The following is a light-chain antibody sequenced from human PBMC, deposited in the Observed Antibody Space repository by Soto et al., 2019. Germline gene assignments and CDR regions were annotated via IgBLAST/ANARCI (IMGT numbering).Light chain of an antibody. Sequence: QSVLTQPPSASGTPGQRVTISCSGSSSNIGSNTVNWYQQLPGTAPKLLIYSNNQRPSGVPDRCSVSKSGTSASLAISGLQSEDEADYYCAAWDDSRNGQVVFGGGTKVTGL. CDR3: AAWDDSRNGQVV. CDR2: SNN. CDR1: SSNIGSNT. J-gene: IGLJ2*01. V-gene: IGLV1-44*01.